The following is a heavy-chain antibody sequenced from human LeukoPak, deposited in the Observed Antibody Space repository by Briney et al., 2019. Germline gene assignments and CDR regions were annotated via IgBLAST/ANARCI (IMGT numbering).Heavy chain of an antibody. CDR3: ATLFWSGYSPFVW. D-gene: IGHD3-3*01. J-gene: IGHJ4*02. CDR2: ISSSSSYT. V-gene: IGHV3-11*06. Sequence: GGSLRLSCAASGFTFNDYYTSWIRQAPGKGLEWVSYISSSSSYTNYADSVKGRFTISRDNAKNSLYLQMNSLRAEDTAVYYCATLFWSGYSPFVWWGQGTLVTVSS. CDR1: GFTFNDYY.